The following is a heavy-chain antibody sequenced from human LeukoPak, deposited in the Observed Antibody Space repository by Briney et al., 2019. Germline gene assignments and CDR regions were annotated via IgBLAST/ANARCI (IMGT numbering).Heavy chain of an antibody. D-gene: IGHD6-13*01. Sequence: GGSLRLSCAPSGFTFSSYEMNWVRQAPGKGLEWVSYISSSGSTICYADSVKGRFTISRDNAKNSLYLQMNSLRDEDTAVYYCARDEAHSSIWYGVDYWGQGTLVTVSS. CDR1: GFTFSSYE. V-gene: IGHV3-48*03. CDR3: ARDEAHSSIWYGVDY. CDR2: ISSSGSTI. J-gene: IGHJ4*02.